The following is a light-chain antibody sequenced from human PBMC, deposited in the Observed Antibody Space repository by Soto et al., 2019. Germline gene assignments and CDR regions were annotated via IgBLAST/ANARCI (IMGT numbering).Light chain of an antibody. V-gene: IGKV1-13*02. J-gene: IGKJ4*01. CDR1: QGISSA. CDR3: QHCNSYPSALT. Sequence: AIQLTQSPSSLSASVGDRVTITCRASQGISSALAWYQQKPGKAPKLLIYDASSLESGVPSRFSGSGSGTDFTLTISSLQPEDFATYYCQHCNSYPSALTFGGGTKVEIK. CDR2: DAS.